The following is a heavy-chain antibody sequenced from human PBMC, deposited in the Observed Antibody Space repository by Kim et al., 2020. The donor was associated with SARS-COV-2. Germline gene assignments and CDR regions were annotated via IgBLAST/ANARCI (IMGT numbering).Heavy chain of an antibody. CDR3: AKGRYSSGWYVFDDY. CDR1: GFTFDDYA. V-gene: IGHV3-9*01. CDR2: ISWNSGSI. Sequence: GGSLRLSCAASGFTFDDYAMHWVRQAPGKGLEWVSGISWNSGSIGYADSVKGRFTISRDNAKNSLYLQMNSLRAEDTALYYCAKGRYSSGWYVFDDYWGQGTLVTVSS. D-gene: IGHD6-19*01. J-gene: IGHJ4*02.